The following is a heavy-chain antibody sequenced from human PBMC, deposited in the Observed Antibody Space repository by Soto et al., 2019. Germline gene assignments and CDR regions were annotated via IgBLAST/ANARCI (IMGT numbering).Heavy chain of an antibody. Sequence: LSLTCTVSGRPIRSSSYYWGWIRQPPGKSVEGSGTIYYRGITYYNPSLKRRVTISVDPTKYQVSLKLPSVTTADTAVYYWARPDPRGYDNGAGFPSWGQGTLLAVSS. CDR3: ARPDPRGYDNGAGFPS. D-gene: IGHD6-25*01. CDR2: IYYRGIT. CDR1: GRPIRSSSYY. V-gene: IGHV4-39*01. J-gene: IGHJ5*02.